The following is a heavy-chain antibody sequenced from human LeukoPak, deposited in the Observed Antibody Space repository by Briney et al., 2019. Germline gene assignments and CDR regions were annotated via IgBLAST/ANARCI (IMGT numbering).Heavy chain of an antibody. CDR3: ARGATYQLLYDFDY. J-gene: IGHJ4*02. CDR2: INPNSGGT. V-gene: IGHV1-2*02. CDR1: GYTFTGYY. Sequence: ASVKVSCKASGYTFTGYYMHWVRQAPGQGLEWMGWINPNSGGTNYAQKSQGRVTMTRATSISTTYMELSSLRSDDTAVYYCARGATYQLLYDFDYWGQGTLVTVSS. D-gene: IGHD2-2*02.